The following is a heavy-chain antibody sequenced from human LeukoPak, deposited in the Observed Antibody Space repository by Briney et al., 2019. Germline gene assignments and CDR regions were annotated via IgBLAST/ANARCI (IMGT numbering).Heavy chain of an antibody. V-gene: IGHV1-2*02. D-gene: IGHD2-15*01. CDR3: ARDIVASGSNWFDP. J-gene: IGHJ5*02. CDR1: GYTFTGYY. CDR2: INPNSGGT. Sequence: ASVKVSCKASGYTFTGYYMHWVRQAPGQGLEWMGWINPNSGGTNYAQKFQGRVTMTRDTSISTAYMELSRLRSDDTAVYYCARDIVASGSNWFDPWGQGTLVTVS.